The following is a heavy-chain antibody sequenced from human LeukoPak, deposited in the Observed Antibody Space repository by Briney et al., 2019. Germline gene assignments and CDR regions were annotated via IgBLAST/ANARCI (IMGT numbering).Heavy chain of an antibody. V-gene: IGHV1-46*01. CDR1: GYTFISYY. CDR2: INPSGGST. J-gene: IGHJ4*02. D-gene: IGHD1-26*01. Sequence: ASVKVSCKASGYTFISYYIHWVRQAPGQGLGWMGIINPSGGSTNYAQDFQGRVTMTRDTSTSTVYMELSSLRSEDTAVYYCARRELAGSTAYFDYWGQGTLVTVSS. CDR3: ARRELAGSTAYFDY.